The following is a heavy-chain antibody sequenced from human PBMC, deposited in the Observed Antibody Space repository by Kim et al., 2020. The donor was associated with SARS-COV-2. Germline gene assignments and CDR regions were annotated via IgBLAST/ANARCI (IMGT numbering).Heavy chain of an antibody. Sequence: GGSLRLSCAASGFTFSSYAMSWVRQAPGKGLEWVSAISGSGGSTYYADSVKGRFTISRDNSKNTLYLQMNSLRAEDTAVYYCANSGPYYYDSSGYEWGQGTLVTVSS. J-gene: IGHJ4*02. CDR2: ISGSGGST. V-gene: IGHV3-23*01. CDR1: GFTFSSYA. CDR3: ANSGPYYYDSSGYE. D-gene: IGHD3-22*01.